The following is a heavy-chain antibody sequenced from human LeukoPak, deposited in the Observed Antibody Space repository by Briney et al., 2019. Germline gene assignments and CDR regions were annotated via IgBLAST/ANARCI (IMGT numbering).Heavy chain of an antibody. V-gene: IGHV3-21*01. J-gene: IGHJ5*02. CDR3: ARNNWFDP. Sequence: GGSLRLSCAASGFTFSSYSMNWVRQAPGKGLEWVSSISSSSSHIYYADSVKGRFTISRDNAKNSLYLQMNSLRAEDTAVYYCARNNWFDPWGQGTLVTVSS. CDR2: ISSSSSHI. CDR1: GFTFSSYS.